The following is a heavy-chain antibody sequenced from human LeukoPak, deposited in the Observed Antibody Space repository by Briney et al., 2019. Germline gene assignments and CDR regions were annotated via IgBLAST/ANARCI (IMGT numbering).Heavy chain of an antibody. CDR3: AKFSDILTGYFDS. J-gene: IGHJ4*02. D-gene: IGHD3-9*01. Sequence: PGGSLRLSCAASGFSLSSYAMSWVRHSAGKGLEWVSAISGGGGSTHYADSVKGRFTISRDNSKTTLYLQMNSLRADDTAVYYCAKFSDILTGYFDSWGQGTLVTVSS. V-gene: IGHV3-23*01. CDR1: GFSLSSYA. CDR2: ISGGGGST.